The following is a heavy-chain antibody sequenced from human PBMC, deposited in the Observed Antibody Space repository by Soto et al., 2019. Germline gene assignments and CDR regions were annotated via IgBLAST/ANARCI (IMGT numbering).Heavy chain of an antibody. D-gene: IGHD3-22*01. CDR2: IYYTGGT. CDR3: ARDHHSYYDTSGYYPYFDF. J-gene: IGHJ4*02. CDR1: GGSVNTAPYH. V-gene: IGHV4-61*01. Sequence: SETLSLTCTVSGGSVNTAPYHWSWIRQSPRNGLEWIGNIYYTGGTNYNPSFESRVAISLDTSNNQFSLRLTSLTAADTAVYFCARDHHSYYDTSGYYPYFDFWGQGTLVTVSS.